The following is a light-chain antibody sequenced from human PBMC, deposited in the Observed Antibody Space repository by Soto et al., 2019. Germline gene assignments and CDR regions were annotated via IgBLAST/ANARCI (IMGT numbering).Light chain of an antibody. Sequence: EIVLTQSPGTLSLSPGERATLSCRASQSVSSSYLAWYQQKPGQAPRLLFYGASSRATGIPDRFSGSGSGTDFTLTISRLEPADFAVYSCQQYGSSPYTFGQGTQLEIK. V-gene: IGKV3-20*01. CDR2: GAS. CDR3: QQYGSSPYT. J-gene: IGKJ2*01. CDR1: QSVSSSY.